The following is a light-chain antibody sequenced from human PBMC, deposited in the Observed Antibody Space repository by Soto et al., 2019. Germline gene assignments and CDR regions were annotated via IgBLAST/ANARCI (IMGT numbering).Light chain of an antibody. CDR2: GAS. CDR3: QQYGSSPRT. Sequence: MVLTQSPGTLSLSPGERATLSCRASQSVSSSYLAWYQQKPGQAPRLLIYGASSRATGIPDRFSGSGSGTDFTLTISRLEPEDFAVYYCQQYGSSPRTFGQGTKVE. J-gene: IGKJ1*01. CDR1: QSVSSSY. V-gene: IGKV3-20*01.